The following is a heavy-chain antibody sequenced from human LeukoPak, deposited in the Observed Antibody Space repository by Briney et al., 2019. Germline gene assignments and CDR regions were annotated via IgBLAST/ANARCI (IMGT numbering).Heavy chain of an antibody. J-gene: IGHJ5*02. CDR1: GFTFDDYN. CDR3: VTQGPARSCGHDCYRASS. D-gene: IGHD2-21*02. V-gene: IGHV3-9*01. CDR2: LSYKSGNI. Sequence: GGSLRLSCAASGFTFDDYNMHWVRQAPGKGLDWVSGLSYKSGNIGYADSVKGRFTISRDNAKNSLYLQMNSLRAEDTALYYCVTQGPARSCGHDCYRASSWGQGALVTVAS.